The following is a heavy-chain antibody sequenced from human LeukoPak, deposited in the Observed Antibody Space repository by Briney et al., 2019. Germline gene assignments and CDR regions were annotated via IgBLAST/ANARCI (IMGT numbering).Heavy chain of an antibody. CDR1: GYTFTSYD. CDR2: MNPISGNT. V-gene: IGHV1-8*01. CDR3: ARGYSKGRWLQLSGNWFDP. J-gene: IGHJ5*02. Sequence: GASVKVSCKASGYTFTSYDINWVRQATGQGLEWMGWMNPISGNTGHALKFQGRVTMTRDTSISTAYMELSRLRSDDTAVYYCARGYSKGRWLQLSGNWFDPWGQGTLVTVSS. D-gene: IGHD5-24*01.